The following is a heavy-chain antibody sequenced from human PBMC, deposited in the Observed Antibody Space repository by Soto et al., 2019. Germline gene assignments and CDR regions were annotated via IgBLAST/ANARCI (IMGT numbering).Heavy chain of an antibody. D-gene: IGHD6-13*01. J-gene: IGHJ6*02. CDR3: ARVGGYSSSWYDPRPYYYYGMDV. V-gene: IGHV4-34*01. CDR2: INHSGST. CDR1: GGSFSGYY. Sequence: SETLSLTCAVYGGSFSGYYWSWIRQPPGKGLEWIGEINHSGSTNYNPSLKSRVTISVDTSKNQFSLKLSSVTAADTAVYYCARVGGYSSSWYDPRPYYYYGMDVWGQGTTVTVSS.